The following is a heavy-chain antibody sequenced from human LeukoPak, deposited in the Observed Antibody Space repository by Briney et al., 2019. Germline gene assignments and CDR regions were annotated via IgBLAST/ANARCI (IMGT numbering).Heavy chain of an antibody. Sequence: GGSLRLSCAASGFTFSSYWMSWVRQAPGKGLEWVSAISGSGGSTYYADSVKGRFTISRDNSKNTLYLQMNSLRAEDTAVYYCAKAYCSSTSCYYYMDVWGKGTTVTASS. V-gene: IGHV3-23*01. CDR2: ISGSGGST. J-gene: IGHJ6*03. CDR3: AKAYCSSTSCYYYMDV. D-gene: IGHD2-2*01. CDR1: GFTFSSYW.